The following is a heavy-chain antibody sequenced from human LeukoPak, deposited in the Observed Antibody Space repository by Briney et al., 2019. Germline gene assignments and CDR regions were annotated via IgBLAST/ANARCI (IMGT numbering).Heavy chain of an antibody. D-gene: IGHD2-15*01. Sequence: SETLSLTCTVSGGSISTYYWNWIRQPAGKGLEWLGRIYTSGGTNYNPSLKSRVTMSVDTSKNQFSLKLSSVTAADTAVYYCARAHIVVVVAAVDNWFDPWGQGTLVTVSS. V-gene: IGHV4-4*07. CDR2: IYTSGGT. CDR1: GGSISTYY. CDR3: ARAHIVVVVAAVDNWFDP. J-gene: IGHJ5*02.